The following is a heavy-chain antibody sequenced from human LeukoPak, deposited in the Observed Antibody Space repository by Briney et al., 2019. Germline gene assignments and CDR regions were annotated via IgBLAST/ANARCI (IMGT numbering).Heavy chain of an antibody. D-gene: IGHD6-19*01. J-gene: IGHJ4*02. CDR2: ISSSGSTI. CDR1: GFTFSSYE. V-gene: IGHV3-48*03. CDR3: AREEWLSRGLDY. Sequence: EGSLRLSCAASGFTFSSYEMNWVRQAPGKGLEWVSYISSSGSTIYYADSVKGRFTISRDNAKNSLYLQMNSLRAEDTAVYYCAREEWLSRGLDYWGQGTLVTVSS.